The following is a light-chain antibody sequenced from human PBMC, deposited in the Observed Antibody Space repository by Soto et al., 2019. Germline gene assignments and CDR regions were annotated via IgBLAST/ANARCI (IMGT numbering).Light chain of an antibody. CDR1: SSNIGAGYD. CDR3: QSYDSSLSV. CDR2: GNS. V-gene: IGLV1-40*01. J-gene: IGLJ1*01. Sequence: HSAFAQPPSVSGAPGQRVTISCTGSSSNIGAGYDVHWYQQLPGTAPKLLIYGNSNRPSGVPDRFSGSKSGTSASLAITGLQAEDEADYYCQSYDSSLSVFGTGTKVTVL.